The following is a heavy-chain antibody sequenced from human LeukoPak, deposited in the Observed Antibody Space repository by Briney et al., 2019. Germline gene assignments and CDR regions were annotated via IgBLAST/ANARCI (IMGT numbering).Heavy chain of an antibody. CDR2: IYYSGRT. D-gene: IGHD7-27*01. CDR3: ARRHWGPIDY. CDR1: GGSISSYY. J-gene: IGHJ4*02. Sequence: SETLSLTCTVSGGSISSYYWSWIRQPPGKGLEGMGYIYYSGRTNYNPSLKSRGTISVDTSKNQFSLNLSSVTAAHTAVYYCARRHWGPIDYWGQGTLVTVSS. V-gene: IGHV4-59*08.